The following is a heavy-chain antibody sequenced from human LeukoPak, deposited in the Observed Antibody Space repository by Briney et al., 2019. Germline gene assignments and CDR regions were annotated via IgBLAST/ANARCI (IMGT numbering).Heavy chain of an antibody. CDR1: GFTFSSYA. J-gene: IGHJ4*02. CDR2: ISGSGGST. V-gene: IGHV3-23*01. Sequence: PGGSLRLPCAASGFTFSSYAMSWVRQAPGKGLEWVSAISGSGGSTYYADSVKGRFTISRDNAKNSLYLQMNSLRAEDTAVYYCAREQQLFRYFDYWGQGTLVTVSS. D-gene: IGHD6-13*01. CDR3: AREQQLFRYFDY.